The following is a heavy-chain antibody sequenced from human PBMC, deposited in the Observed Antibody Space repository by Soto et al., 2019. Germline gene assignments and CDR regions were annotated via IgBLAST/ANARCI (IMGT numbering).Heavy chain of an antibody. D-gene: IGHD6-6*01. CDR1: GFTFSSYG. Sequence: GGSLRLSCAASGFTFSSYGMHWVRQAPGKGLEWVAVIWYDGSNKYYADSVKGLFTISRDNSKNTLYLQMNGLRAEDTAVYYCARVKRIPARGRTVSKRLPNYYYYGMDVWGQGTTLTVS. J-gene: IGHJ6*02. V-gene: IGHV3-33*01. CDR3: ARVKRIPARGRTVSKRLPNYYYYGMDV. CDR2: IWYDGSNK.